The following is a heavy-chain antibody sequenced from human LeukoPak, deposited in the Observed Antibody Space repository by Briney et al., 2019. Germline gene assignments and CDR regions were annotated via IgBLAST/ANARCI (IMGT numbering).Heavy chain of an antibody. J-gene: IGHJ6*03. V-gene: IGHV3-30-3*01. D-gene: IGHD3-3*01. CDR1: GFTFGTYA. CDR3: VRGSLASGVVVYYYYYLDV. Sequence: GGSLRLSCAASGFTFGTYAMHWVRQAPGKGLEWVAVISYDGSNKYYADSVTGRFTISRDNSSNTLYLQMNNLRAEDTAVYYCVRGSLASGVVVYYYYYLDVWGKGTTVTVSS. CDR2: ISYDGSNK.